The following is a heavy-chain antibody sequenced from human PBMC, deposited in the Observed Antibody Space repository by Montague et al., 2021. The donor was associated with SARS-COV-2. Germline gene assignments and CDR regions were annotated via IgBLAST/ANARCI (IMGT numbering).Heavy chain of an antibody. J-gene: IGHJ6*02. V-gene: IGHV4-39*07. CDR1: GGSISSSSYY. D-gene: IGHD2-2*01. CDR3: ARDKAEYIVVVPAVPLAYGMDV. Sequence: SETLSLTCTVSGGSISSSSYYWGWIRQPPGKGLEWIGSIYYSGSTYYTPSLKSRVTISVDTSKNQFSLNFGSATAADTAVYYCARDKAEYIVVVPAVPLAYGMDVWGQGTTVTVSS. CDR2: IYYSGST.